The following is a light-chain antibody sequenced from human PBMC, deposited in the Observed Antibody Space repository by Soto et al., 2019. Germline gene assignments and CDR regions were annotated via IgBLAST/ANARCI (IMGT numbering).Light chain of an antibody. Sequence: DIQMTQSPPTLSASVGDRVTITCRASQSIRHYLAWYQQMPGKAPKLLIYGASTLQSGVPSRFSGSGSGTEFTLTISSLQPDYFVTYFCQHHNSYSQTFGQGTKVEIK. V-gene: IGKV1-5*01. J-gene: IGKJ1*01. CDR3: QHHNSYSQT. CDR1: QSIRHY. CDR2: GAS.